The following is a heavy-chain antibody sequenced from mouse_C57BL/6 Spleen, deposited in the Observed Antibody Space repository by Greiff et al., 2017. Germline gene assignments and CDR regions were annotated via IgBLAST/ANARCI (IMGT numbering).Heavy chain of an antibody. V-gene: IGHV1-69*01. D-gene: IGHD4-1*01. CDR1: GYTFTSYW. CDR2: IDPSDSYT. J-gene: IGHJ2*01. CDR3: ARALGPYYFDY. Sequence: VKLQESGAELVMPGASVKLSCKASGYTFTSYWMHWVKQRPGQGLEWIGEIDPSDSYTNYNQKFKGKSTLTVDKSSSTAYMQLSSLTSEDSAVYYCARALGPYYFDYWGQGTTLTVSS.